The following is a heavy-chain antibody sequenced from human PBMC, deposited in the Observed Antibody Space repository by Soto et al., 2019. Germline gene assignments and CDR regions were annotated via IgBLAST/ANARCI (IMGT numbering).Heavy chain of an antibody. CDR1: GFTFSSYA. J-gene: IGHJ4*02. CDR2: ISGSGGDI. D-gene: IGHD4-17*01. V-gene: IGHV3-23*01. CDR3: AKAMTTSAWGHFDC. Sequence: VQLLESGGGLVQPGGSLRLSCAASGFTFSSYAMNWVRQAPGKGLEWVSVISGSGGDIYYGDSVKGRFTVSRDNSKNTLYLQVNSLGAEDTAVYYWAKAMTTSAWGHFDCWGQGTLVTVSS.